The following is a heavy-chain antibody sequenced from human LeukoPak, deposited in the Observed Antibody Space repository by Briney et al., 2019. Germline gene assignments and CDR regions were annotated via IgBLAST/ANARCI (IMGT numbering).Heavy chain of an antibody. CDR2: IRHDGTSK. D-gene: IGHD3-10*01. Sequence: GGSLRLSCSASGFTFSSSGIHWVRQAPGKGLDWVAFIRHDGTSKYYAESVKGRFTISADNYKNTVYLQMNSLRPEDTAVYYCAKRFRPSSGSYYSNAFEVWGQGTMVTVSS. CDR1: GFTFSSSG. J-gene: IGHJ3*01. V-gene: IGHV3-30*02. CDR3: AKRFRPSSGSYYSNAFEV.